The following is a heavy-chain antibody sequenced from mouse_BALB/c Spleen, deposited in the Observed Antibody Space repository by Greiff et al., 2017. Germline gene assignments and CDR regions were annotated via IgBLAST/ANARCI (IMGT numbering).Heavy chain of an antibody. CDR1: GYSFTGYT. CDR2: INPYNGGS. J-gene: IGHJ4*01. V-gene: IGHV1-18*01. D-gene: IGHD2-10*01. CDR3: ATPYYGNYGVYAMDY. Sequence: VQLQQSGPELVKPGASMKISCKASGYSFTGYTMNWVKQSHGKNLEWIGLINPYNGGSSYNQKFKGKATLTVDKSSSTAYMELLSLTSEDSAVYYCATPYYGNYGVYAMDYWGQGTSVTVSS.